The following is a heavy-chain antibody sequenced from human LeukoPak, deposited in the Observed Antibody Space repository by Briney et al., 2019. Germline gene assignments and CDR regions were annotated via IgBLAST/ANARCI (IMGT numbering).Heavy chain of an antibody. CDR1: GYTFTAYY. D-gene: IGHD2-2*01. CDR2: INPNNGGT. Sequence: GASVKVSCKASGYTFTAYYIHWVRQAPGQGLEWMGWINPNNGGTNYAQKFQGRVTMTRGTSISTVYMELSRLTSDDTAVYYCVRDMRVPAAMTSELDYWGQGTLVTVSS. V-gene: IGHV1-2*02. J-gene: IGHJ4*02. CDR3: VRDMRVPAAMTSELDY.